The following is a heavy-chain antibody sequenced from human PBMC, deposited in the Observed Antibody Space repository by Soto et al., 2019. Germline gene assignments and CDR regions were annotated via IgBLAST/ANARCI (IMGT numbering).Heavy chain of an antibody. CDR1: GFTFSDAW. V-gene: IGHV3-15*01. CDR3: TAGYSNNWYA. J-gene: IGHJ5*02. Sequence: EVQVEESGGGLVEPGGSLRLSCAASGFTFSDAWFHWVRRAPGKGLEWVGVISGRTAGGTTDYAAPVKGRFTISRHDSENTLYLQMNTLKTDDTAVYYSTAGYSNNWYAWGQGTLVTVSS. CDR2: ISGRTAGGTT. D-gene: IGHD6-13*01.